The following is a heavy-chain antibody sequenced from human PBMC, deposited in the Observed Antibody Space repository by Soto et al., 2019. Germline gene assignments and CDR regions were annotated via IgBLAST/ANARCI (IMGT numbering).Heavy chain of an antibody. Sequence: LRLSCATSGFTFSSYWMYWVRQAPGKGLVWVSRINSDGSNRGYADSVKGRFTISRDNAKSTLYLEMNSLRAEDTAVYYCATAVPFDYWGQGTLVTVSS. CDR2: INSDGSNR. CDR3: ATAVPFDY. V-gene: IGHV3-74*01. CDR1: GFTFSSYW. D-gene: IGHD2-2*01. J-gene: IGHJ4*02.